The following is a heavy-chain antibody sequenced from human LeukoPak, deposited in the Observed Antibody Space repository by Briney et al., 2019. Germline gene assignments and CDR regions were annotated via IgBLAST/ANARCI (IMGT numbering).Heavy chain of an antibody. CDR3: TTGYYGSGSYPIDY. V-gene: IGHV3-15*01. J-gene: IGHJ4*02. Sequence: PGGSLRLSCAASGFTFSNAWMSWVRQAPGKGLGWVGRIKSKTDGGTTDYAAPVKGRFAISRDDSKNTLYLQMNSLKTEDTAVYYCTTGYYGSGSYPIDYWGQGTLVTVSS. D-gene: IGHD3-10*01. CDR1: GFTFSNAW. CDR2: IKSKTDGGTT.